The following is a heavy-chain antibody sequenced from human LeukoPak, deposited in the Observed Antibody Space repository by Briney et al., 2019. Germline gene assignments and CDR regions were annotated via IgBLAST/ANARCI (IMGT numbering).Heavy chain of an antibody. V-gene: IGHV4-59*01. Sequence: PSETLSLTCTVSGDSISTYYWSWVRQPPGGGLEWLGYIHYGVSPTYNPSLKSRVTMSIDTSRNQFSLNLRSVTAADTAVYYCVRDTRMVGATHYFDHWGQGTLVTVSS. D-gene: IGHD1-26*01. CDR3: VRDTRMVGATHYFDH. CDR1: GDSISTYY. CDR2: IHYGVSP. J-gene: IGHJ4*02.